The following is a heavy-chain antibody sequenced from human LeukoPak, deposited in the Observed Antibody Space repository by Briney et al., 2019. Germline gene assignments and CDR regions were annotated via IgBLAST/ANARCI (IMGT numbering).Heavy chain of an antibody. CDR2: VYYSGST. Sequence: PSETLSLTCTVFGGAISSSNFYWGWIRQPPGKGLEWIGSVYYSGSTYYNPSLQSRVTISVDTSKNQFSLKLTSVTAADTAVYSCARRRADWVAFDIWGQGTMFTVSS. D-gene: IGHD2-21*01. CDR1: GGAISSSNFY. CDR3: ARRRADWVAFDI. J-gene: IGHJ3*02. V-gene: IGHV4-39*01.